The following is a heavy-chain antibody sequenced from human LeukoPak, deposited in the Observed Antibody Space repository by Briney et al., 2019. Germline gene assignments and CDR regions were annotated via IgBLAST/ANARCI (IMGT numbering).Heavy chain of an antibody. J-gene: IGHJ6*03. CDR1: GGTFSSYA. Sequence: SVKVSCKASGGTFSSYAISWVRQAPGQGLEWMGGIIPIFGTANYAQKFQGRVTITTDESTSTAYMELSSLRSEDTAVYYCARTKDDILTGFGFFYYYYYMDVWGKGTTVTVSS. D-gene: IGHD3-9*01. V-gene: IGHV1-69*05. CDR2: IIPIFGTA. CDR3: ARTKDDILTGFGFFYYYYYMDV.